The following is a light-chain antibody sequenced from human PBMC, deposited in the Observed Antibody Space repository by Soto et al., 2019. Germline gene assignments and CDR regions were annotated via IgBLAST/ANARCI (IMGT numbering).Light chain of an antibody. J-gene: IGKJ4*01. Sequence: DIQMTQSPSSLSASVGDRVTITCRASQSISNYLNWYQQKPGKAPNLLIFAAYILQTGVPSRFTGGGSGTDFTLTISSLQPEDFGTYVCQQSYSSPLTFGGGTKVDIK. CDR3: QQSYSSPLT. CDR2: AAY. CDR1: QSISNY. V-gene: IGKV1-39*01.